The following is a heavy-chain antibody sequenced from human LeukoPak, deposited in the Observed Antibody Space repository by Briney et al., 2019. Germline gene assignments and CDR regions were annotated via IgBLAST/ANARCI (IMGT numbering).Heavy chain of an antibody. CDR1: GYTFTSYG. CDR2: ISAYNGNT. J-gene: IGHJ5*02. D-gene: IGHD3-3*01. V-gene: IGHV1-18*01. Sequence: WASVKVSWKASGYTFTSYGISWVRQAPGQGLEWMGWISAYNGNTNYAQKLQGGVTMTTDTSTSTAYMELRSLRSDDTAVYYCARDRYDFWSGYYKPNWFDPWGQGTLVTVSS. CDR3: ARDRYDFWSGYYKPNWFDP.